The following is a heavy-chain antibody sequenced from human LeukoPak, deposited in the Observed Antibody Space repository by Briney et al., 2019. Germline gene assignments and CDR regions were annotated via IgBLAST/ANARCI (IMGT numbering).Heavy chain of an antibody. CDR1: GFTFSNYW. J-gene: IGHJ4*02. CDR3: ARVPTVGSGGYQFDY. D-gene: IGHD2-15*01. Sequence: GGSLRLSCAGSGFTFSNYWVHWVRQPPGKGLVWVSRINVEGTGADYADSVRGRLTISRDNAKKSLYLQMNSLRAEDTAVYYCARVPTVGSGGYQFDYWGQGTLVTVSS. V-gene: IGHV3-74*01. CDR2: INVEGTGA.